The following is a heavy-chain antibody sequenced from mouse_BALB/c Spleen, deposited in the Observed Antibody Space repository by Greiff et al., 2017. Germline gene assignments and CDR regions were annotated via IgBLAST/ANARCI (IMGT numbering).Heavy chain of an antibody. J-gene: IGHJ3*01. CDR1: GFSLTGYG. Sequence: QVHVKQSGPGLVAPSQSLSFTCTVSGFSLTGYGVNWVRQPPGKGLEWLGMIWGDGSTDYNSALKSRLSISKDNSKSQVFLKMNSLQTDDTARYYCARGATARATPFAYWGQGTLVTVSA. D-gene: IGHD3-2*01. CDR3: ARGATARATPFAY. CDR2: IWGDGST. V-gene: IGHV2-6-7*01.